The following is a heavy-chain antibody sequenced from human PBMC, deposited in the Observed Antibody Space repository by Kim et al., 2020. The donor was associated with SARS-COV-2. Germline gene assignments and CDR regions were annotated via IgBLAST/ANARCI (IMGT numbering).Heavy chain of an antibody. CDR2: ISAYNGNT. CDR3: ARVIDYYDSSGPEY. CDR1: GYTFTSYG. V-gene: IGHV1-18*01. D-gene: IGHD3-22*01. Sequence: ASVKVSCKASGYTFTSYGISWVRHAPGQGLEWMGWISAYNGNTNYAQKLQGRVTMTTDTSTSTAYMELRSLRSDDTAVYYCARVIDYYDSSGPEYWGQGTLVTVSS. J-gene: IGHJ4*02.